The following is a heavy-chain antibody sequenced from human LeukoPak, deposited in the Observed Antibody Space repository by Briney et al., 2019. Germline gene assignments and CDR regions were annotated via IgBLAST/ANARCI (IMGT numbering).Heavy chain of an antibody. D-gene: IGHD1-1*01. CDR1: GFTFSTYG. Sequence: GGSLRLSCAASGFTFSTYGMHWVRQAPGKGLEWVAFIRYDGSNKYYAGSVKGRFTISRDNSKNTLYLQMSSLRAEDTAVYFCAKDKDPWKSTSISDFDYWGQGTLVTVSS. V-gene: IGHV3-30*02. J-gene: IGHJ4*02. CDR2: IRYDGSNK. CDR3: AKDKDPWKSTSISDFDY.